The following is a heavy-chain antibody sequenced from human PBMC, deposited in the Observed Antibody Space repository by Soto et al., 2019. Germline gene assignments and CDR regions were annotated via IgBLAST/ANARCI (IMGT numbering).Heavy chain of an antibody. D-gene: IGHD1-26*01. CDR2: ISGSGGST. J-gene: IGHJ4*02. CDR3: AGRGSGSSYAY. V-gene: IGHV3-23*01. Sequence: EVPLLESGGGLVQPGGSLRLSCAASGVTFSSYAMRWVRQAPGKGMEWVSAISGSGGSTYYADSVKGRFTISRDNSKNTLYLQMTSLRAEDTAVYNCAGRGSGSSYAYWGQGTLVTVSS. CDR1: GVTFSSYA.